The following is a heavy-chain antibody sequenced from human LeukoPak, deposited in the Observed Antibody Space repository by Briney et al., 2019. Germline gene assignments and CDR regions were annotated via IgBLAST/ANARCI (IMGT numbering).Heavy chain of an antibody. J-gene: IGHJ4*02. CDR3: ASAGHIRGASAHYFDY. CDR2: IYYSGST. Sequence: SSETLPLTCTVSGGSISSYYWSWIRQPPGKGLEWIGYIYYSGSTNYNPSLKSRVTISVDTSKNQFSLKLSSVTAADTAVYYCASAGHIRGASAHYFDYWGQGTLVTVSS. V-gene: IGHV4-59*01. CDR1: GGSISSYY. D-gene: IGHD3-10*01.